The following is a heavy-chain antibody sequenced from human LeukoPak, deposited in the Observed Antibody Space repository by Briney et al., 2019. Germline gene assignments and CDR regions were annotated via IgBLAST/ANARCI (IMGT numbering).Heavy chain of an antibody. J-gene: IGHJ6*02. CDR3: ARELARGYDFWSGYYGGPGYGMDV. D-gene: IGHD3-3*01. Sequence: GGSLRLSCAASGFTFSSYWMHWVRQAPGKGLVWVSRINSDGSSTSYADSVKGRFTISRDNAKNTLCLQMNSLRAEDTAVYYCARELARGYDFWSGYYGGPGYGMDVWGQGTMVTVSS. CDR1: GFTFSSYW. CDR2: INSDGSST. V-gene: IGHV3-74*01.